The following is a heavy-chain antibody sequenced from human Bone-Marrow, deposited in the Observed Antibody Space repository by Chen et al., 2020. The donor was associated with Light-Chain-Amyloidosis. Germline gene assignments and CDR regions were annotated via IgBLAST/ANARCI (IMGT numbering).Heavy chain of an antibody. CDR2: IRRKSYGGTT. CDR1: GFTFGDYA. D-gene: IGHD6-13*01. V-gene: IGHV3-49*03. CDR3: TSGAAADKYYYGLDV. J-gene: IGHJ6*02. Sequence: EVQLVEFGGDFVQPGRSLRLSCTGSGFTFGDYAVSWLRQAPGKGLEWVGFIRRKSYGGTTEYAASVKGRFTISRDDSISTAYLQMNSLRTDDTAVYSCTSGAAADKYYYGLDVWGQGTTATVSS.